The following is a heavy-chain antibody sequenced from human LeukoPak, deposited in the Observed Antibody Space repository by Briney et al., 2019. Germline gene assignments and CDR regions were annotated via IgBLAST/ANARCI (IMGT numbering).Heavy chain of an antibody. CDR1: GASIGSGDYF. D-gene: IGHD4-4*01. CDR2: IYNSGST. Sequence: SQTLSLTCTVSGASIGSGDYFWCWIRQPPGKGLEWMGNIYNSGSTYYNPSPKSRVTISVDTSKNQFSLKLSSVTAADTAVYYCARVRKYTVEDWGQGTLVTVSS. J-gene: IGHJ4*02. CDR3: ARVRKYTVED. V-gene: IGHV4-30-4*01.